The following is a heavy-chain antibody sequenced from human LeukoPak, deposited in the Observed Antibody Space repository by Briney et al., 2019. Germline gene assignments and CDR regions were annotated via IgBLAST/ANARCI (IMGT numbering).Heavy chain of an antibody. CDR3: ARGVNSGSYPNWFDP. J-gene: IGHJ5*02. Sequence: GGSLRLSCAASGFTFDHYAMHWVRQAPGKGLEGVSSISSISRDIYHADSVKGRFTISRDNAKNSLYLQMNSLRAEDTAVYYCARGVNSGSYPNWFDPWGQGILVTVSS. CDR2: ISSISRDI. CDR1: GFTFDHYA. D-gene: IGHD1-26*01. V-gene: IGHV3-21*01.